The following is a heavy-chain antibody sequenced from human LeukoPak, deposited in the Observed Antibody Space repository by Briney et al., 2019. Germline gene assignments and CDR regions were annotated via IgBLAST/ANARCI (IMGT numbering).Heavy chain of an antibody. D-gene: IGHD4-23*01. CDR3: ARVGYSGNFDY. V-gene: IGHV1-46*01. CDR2: INPSGGST. Sequence: ASVKVSCKVSGYTFTSYYMHWVRQAPGQGLEWMGIINPSGGSTSYAQKFQGRVTMTRDTSTSTVYMELSSLRSEDTAVYYCARVGYSGNFDYWAREPWSPSPQ. CDR1: GYTFTSYY. J-gene: IGHJ4*02.